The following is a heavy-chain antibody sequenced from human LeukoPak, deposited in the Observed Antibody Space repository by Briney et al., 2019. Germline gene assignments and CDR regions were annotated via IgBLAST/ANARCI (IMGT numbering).Heavy chain of an antibody. Sequence: QPGGSLRLSCVASGFTFSSYAMSWVRQSPGKGLEWVSGISGGSGNTEYADSVKGRFTISRDNSKSTLYPQMNSLRAEDTAVYYCAKFYDILTGYFDYWGQGTLVTVSS. J-gene: IGHJ4*02. V-gene: IGHV3-23*01. CDR1: GFTFSSYA. D-gene: IGHD3-9*01. CDR3: AKFYDILTGYFDY. CDR2: ISGGSGNT.